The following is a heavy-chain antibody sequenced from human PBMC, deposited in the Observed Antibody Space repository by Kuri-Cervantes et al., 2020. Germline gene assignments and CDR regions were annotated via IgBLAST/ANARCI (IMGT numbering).Heavy chain of an antibody. Sequence: GESLKISCAASGFTFSDYYMSWIRQAPGKGLEWVSYISNSGNTIYYADSVKGRFTISRDTAKTSLYLQMNSLRAEDTAVYYCARRGSGWSFDYWGQGTLVTVSS. CDR2: ISNSGNTI. CDR3: ARRGSGWSFDY. CDR1: GFTFSDYY. D-gene: IGHD6-19*01. V-gene: IGHV3-11*01. J-gene: IGHJ4*02.